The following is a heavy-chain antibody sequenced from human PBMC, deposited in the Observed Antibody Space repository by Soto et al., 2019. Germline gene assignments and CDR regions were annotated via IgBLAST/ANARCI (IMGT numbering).Heavy chain of an antibody. CDR3: AKVAGIWGSYRYSMDY. D-gene: IGHD3-16*02. V-gene: IGHV3-23*01. CDR2: ISGSGDTT. CDR1: GFTFAGYA. J-gene: IGHJ4*02. Sequence: GGSLRLSCAASGFTFAGYAMNWVRQAPGKGLEWVSGISGSGDTTYYADSVKGRFTISRDNSRNTLHVQMNSLRVEDTAVYYCAKVAGIWGSYRYSMDYWGQGTLVTVSS.